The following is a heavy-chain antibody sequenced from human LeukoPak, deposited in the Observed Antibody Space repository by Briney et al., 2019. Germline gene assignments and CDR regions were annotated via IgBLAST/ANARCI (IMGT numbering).Heavy chain of an antibody. D-gene: IGHD6-13*01. CDR3: ARPYIAAAGGAFDI. CDR1: GGSISSSSYY. Sequence: SETLSLTCTVSGGSISSSSYYWGWIRQPPGKGLEWIGSIYYSGSTYYNPSLKSRVTISVDTSKNQFSLKLSSVTAADTAVYYCARPYIAAAGGAFDIRGQGTMVTVSS. J-gene: IGHJ3*02. V-gene: IGHV4-39*01. CDR2: IYYSGST.